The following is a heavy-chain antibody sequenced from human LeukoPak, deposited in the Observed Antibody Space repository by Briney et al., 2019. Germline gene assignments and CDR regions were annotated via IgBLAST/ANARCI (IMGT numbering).Heavy chain of an antibody. D-gene: IGHD2-15*01. CDR3: TSYCSEGSCFGYFHH. V-gene: IGHV3-48*03. Sequence: GSLTLSCAASGFTSPPSELNWVRQAPGKGLEWISYISNTGSLIYYADSLKDRFPISRDNAKNLLFLQMNSLRVEDTGIYYCTSYCSEGSCFGYFHHWGQDTRDSVSS. J-gene: IGHJ1*01. CDR1: GFTSPPSE. CDR2: ISNTGSLI.